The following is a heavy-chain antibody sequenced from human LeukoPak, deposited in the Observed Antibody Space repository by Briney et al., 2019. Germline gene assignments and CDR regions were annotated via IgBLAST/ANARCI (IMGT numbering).Heavy chain of an antibody. Sequence: AGGSLRLSCAASGLTFSSYAMSWDRQAPGKGLEWVSAISGSGGSTYYADSVKGRFTISRDNSKNTLYLQMNSLRAEDTAVYYCAKVMTRTMVRGVPPSDYWGQGTLVTVSS. CDR1: GLTFSSYA. CDR2: ISGSGGST. J-gene: IGHJ4*02. CDR3: AKVMTRTMVRGVPPSDY. D-gene: IGHD3-10*01. V-gene: IGHV3-23*01.